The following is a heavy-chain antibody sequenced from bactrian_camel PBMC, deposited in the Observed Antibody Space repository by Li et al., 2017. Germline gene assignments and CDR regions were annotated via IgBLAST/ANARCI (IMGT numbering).Heavy chain of an antibody. V-gene: IGHV3S40*01. D-gene: IGHD2*01. J-gene: IGHJ4*01. CDR2: ISSSGGST. Sequence: DVQLAESGGSLVGPGGSLRLSCAASGFTFSSSVMSWVRQAPGKGLEWVSLISSSGGSTWYADSVKGRFTISRDNAKNTVYLQMNSLKVEDTALYYCAGNSIGSISIHPSWGQGTQVTVS. CDR3: AGNSIGSISIHPS. CDR1: GFTFSSSV.